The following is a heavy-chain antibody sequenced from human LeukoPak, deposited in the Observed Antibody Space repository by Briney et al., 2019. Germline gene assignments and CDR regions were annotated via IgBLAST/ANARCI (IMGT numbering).Heavy chain of an antibody. J-gene: IGHJ4*02. CDR3: ARWVGVGCSGGSCYSDPNDY. D-gene: IGHD2-15*01. V-gene: IGHV3-21*01. CDR2: ISSSSSYI. CDR1: GFTFSSYS. Sequence: PGGSLRLSCAASGFTFSSYSMNWVRQAPGKGLEWVSSISSSSSYIYYADSVKGRFTISRDNAKNSLYLQMNRLRAEDTAVYYCARWVGVGCSGGSCYSDPNDYWGQGTLVTVSS.